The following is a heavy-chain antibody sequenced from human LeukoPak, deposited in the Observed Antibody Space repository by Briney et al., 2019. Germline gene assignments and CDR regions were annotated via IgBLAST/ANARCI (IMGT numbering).Heavy chain of an antibody. CDR1: GFTFSSHW. Sequence: GGSLRLSCATSGFTFSSHWMHWVRHAPGKGLVWVSSINSDGSSTSYADSMKGRFTISRDNAKNTLYLQMNSLRAEDTAVYYCAKAGGWTNYFDYWGQGTLVTVSS. V-gene: IGHV3-74*01. CDR3: AKAGGWTNYFDY. J-gene: IGHJ4*02. CDR2: INSDGSST. D-gene: IGHD6-19*01.